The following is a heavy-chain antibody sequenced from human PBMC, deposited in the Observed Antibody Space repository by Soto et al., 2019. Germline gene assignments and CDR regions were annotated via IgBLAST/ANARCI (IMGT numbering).Heavy chain of an antibody. Sequence: GESLKISCAASGFALRNYGMSWVRQTPEKGLEWVSTLSSSGRGIFYADSVGGRFSISREDSTNTMFLQMDNLRAEDTALYYCARDREAGFDFWGQGTPVTVSS. CDR2: LSSSGRGI. J-gene: IGHJ5*01. CDR1: GFALRNYG. D-gene: IGHD6-13*01. CDR3: ARDREAGFDF. V-gene: IGHV3-23*01.